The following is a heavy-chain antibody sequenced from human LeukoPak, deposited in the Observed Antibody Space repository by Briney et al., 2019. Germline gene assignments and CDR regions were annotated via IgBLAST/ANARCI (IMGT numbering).Heavy chain of an antibody. D-gene: IGHD6-13*01. CDR2: ISGSGGST. Sequence: PGGSLRLSCAASGFTFSSYAMSWVRQAPGKGLGWVSAISGSGGSTYYADSVKGRFTISRDNSKNTLYLQMNSLRAEDTAVYYCAKELLETRIAAAGTTFDYWGQGTLVTVPS. V-gene: IGHV3-23*01. J-gene: IGHJ4*02. CDR1: GFTFSSYA. CDR3: AKELLETRIAAAGTTFDY.